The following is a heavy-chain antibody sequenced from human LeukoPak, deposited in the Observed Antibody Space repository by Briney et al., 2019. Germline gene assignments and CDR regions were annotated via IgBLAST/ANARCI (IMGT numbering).Heavy chain of an antibody. CDR1: GGTFSSYA. CDR2: IIPILGIA. V-gene: IGHV1-69*04. Sequence: GSSVKVSCKASGGTFSSYAISWVRQAPGQGLEGMGRIIPILGIANYAQKFQGRVTITADKSTSTAYMELSSLRSEDTAVYYCARSGLRLGQGTDYWGQGTLVTVSS. D-gene: IGHD3-16*01. CDR3: ARSGLRLGQGTDY. J-gene: IGHJ4*02.